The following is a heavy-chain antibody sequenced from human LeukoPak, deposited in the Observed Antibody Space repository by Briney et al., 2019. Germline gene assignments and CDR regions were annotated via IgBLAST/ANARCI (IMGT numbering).Heavy chain of an antibody. D-gene: IGHD5-24*01. V-gene: IGHV3-30-3*01. Sequence: PGRSLRLSCAVSAFTFSSYVMHWVRQAPGKGLEWVAVISYDGSNKYYADSVKGRFTISRDNSKNTLYLQMNSLRAEDTAVYYCARPDGYNYFDYWGQGTLVTVSS. J-gene: IGHJ4*02. CDR2: ISYDGSNK. CDR3: ARPDGYNYFDY. CDR1: AFTFSSYV.